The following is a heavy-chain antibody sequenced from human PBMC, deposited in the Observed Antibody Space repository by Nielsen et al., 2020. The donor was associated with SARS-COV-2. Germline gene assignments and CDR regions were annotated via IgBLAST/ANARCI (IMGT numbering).Heavy chain of an antibody. CDR3: ARDPDSSSWSDYYMDV. V-gene: IGHV3-9*01. CDR1: GFTFDDYA. Sequence: SLRLSCAASGFTFDDYAMHWVRQAPGKGLEWVSGISWNSGSIGYADSVKGRFTISRDNAKNSLYLQMNSLRAEDTAVYYCARDPDSSSWSDYYMDVWGKGTTVTVSS. J-gene: IGHJ6*03. CDR2: ISWNSGSI. D-gene: IGHD6-13*01.